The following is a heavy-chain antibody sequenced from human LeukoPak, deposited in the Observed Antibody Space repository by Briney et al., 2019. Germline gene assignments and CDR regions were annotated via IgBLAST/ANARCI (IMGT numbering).Heavy chain of an antibody. CDR1: GFTFSGYA. Sequence: PGGSLRLSCAASGFTFSGYAMTWVRQAPGKGLEWVSTVSAVGGSTYYADSVKGRFTISRDNPKNTLHLQMNSLRAEDTAVYYCAKRLYGSGGYYQFDYWGQGTLVTVSS. V-gene: IGHV3-23*01. CDR2: VSAVGGST. CDR3: AKRLYGSGGYYQFDY. D-gene: IGHD3-10*01. J-gene: IGHJ4*02.